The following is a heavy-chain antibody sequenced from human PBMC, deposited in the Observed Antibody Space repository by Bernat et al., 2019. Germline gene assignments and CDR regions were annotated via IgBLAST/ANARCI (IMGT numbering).Heavy chain of an antibody. CDR3: AKESFSITMVRGVIGYFQH. CDR1: GFTFSSYG. Sequence: QVQLVESGGGVVQPGRSLRLSCAASGFTFSSYGMHWVRQAPGKGLEWVAGISYDGSNKYYADSVKGRFTISRDNSKNTLYLQMNSLRAEDTAVYYCAKESFSITMVRGVIGYFQHWGQGTLVTVSS. D-gene: IGHD3-10*01. V-gene: IGHV3-30*18. CDR2: ISYDGSNK. J-gene: IGHJ1*01.